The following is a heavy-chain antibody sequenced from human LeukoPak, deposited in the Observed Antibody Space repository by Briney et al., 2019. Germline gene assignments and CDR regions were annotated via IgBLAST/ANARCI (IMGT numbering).Heavy chain of an antibody. V-gene: IGHV4-59*12. CDR1: GVSINVYY. CDR2: IYYSGST. CDR3: ARGPPPDFDY. Sequence: PSETLSLTCTVSGVSINVYYWSWIRQPPGKGLEWIGYIYYSGSTNYNPSLKSRVTISVDTSKNQFSLKLSSVTAADTAVYYCARGPPPDFDYWGRGTLVTVSS. J-gene: IGHJ4*02.